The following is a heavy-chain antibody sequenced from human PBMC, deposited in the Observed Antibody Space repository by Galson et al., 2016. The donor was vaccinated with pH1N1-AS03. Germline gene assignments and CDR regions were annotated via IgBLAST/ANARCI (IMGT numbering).Heavy chain of an antibody. V-gene: IGHV3-64*01. CDR3: VRGDPVTAGGTGCDY. CDR1: GFTFSRNA. Sequence: SLRLSCAASGFTFSRNAMYWVRQAPGKGLEFVSAISSSGGSTYYASSVKDRFIISGDNSKNMLYLQMGSLRAEDKAVYYCVRGDPVTAGGTGCDYWGQGTLVTVSS. CDR2: ISSSGGST. D-gene: IGHD6-13*01. J-gene: IGHJ4*02.